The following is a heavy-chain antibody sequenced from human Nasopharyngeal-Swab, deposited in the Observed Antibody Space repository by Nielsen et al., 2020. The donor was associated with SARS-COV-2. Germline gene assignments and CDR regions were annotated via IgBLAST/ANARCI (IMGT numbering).Heavy chain of an antibody. Sequence: GSLRLSCAVYGGAFSGFYWSWIRQSPGEGLGWIGEINPSGGTDYNPSLKSRVSMSVDTSKNQVFLNLKAVTAADTGLYYCARGRRERAPRYYYYGMDVWGQGATVSVS. V-gene: IGHV4-34*01. D-gene: IGHD1-1*01. CDR3: ARGRRERAPRYYYYGMDV. J-gene: IGHJ6*02. CDR2: INPSGGT. CDR1: GGAFSGFY.